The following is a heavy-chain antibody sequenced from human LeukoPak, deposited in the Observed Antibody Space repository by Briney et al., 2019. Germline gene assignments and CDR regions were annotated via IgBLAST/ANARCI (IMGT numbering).Heavy chain of an antibody. CDR1: GYTFTSYG. D-gene: IGHD6-19*01. V-gene: IGHV1-18*01. CDR2: ISAYNGNT. CDR3: ARLPADTAGWCFDY. J-gene: IGHJ4*02. Sequence: ASVKVSFKASGYTFTSYGISWVRQAPGQGLEWMGWISAYNGNTNYAQKLQGRVTMTPDTSTSTAYMELRSLRSDDTAVYYCARLPADTAGWCFDYWGQGTLVTVSS.